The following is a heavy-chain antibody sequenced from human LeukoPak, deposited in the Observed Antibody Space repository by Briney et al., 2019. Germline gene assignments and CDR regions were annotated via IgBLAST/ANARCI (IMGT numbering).Heavy chain of an antibody. J-gene: IGHJ6*02. CDR2: ITYSGNT. CDR1: GGSINSGGYY. D-gene: IGHD3-3*01. CDR3: ARIAYDALDSYYYGMDV. V-gene: IGHV4-31*03. Sequence: PSQTLSLTCTVSGGSINSGGYYWIWIRQHPGKGLEWIGYITYSGNTYYYPALNSRVTVSLDTSKTQFSLKLSSVTAADTAVYYCARIAYDALDSYYYGMDVWGQGTTVTVSS.